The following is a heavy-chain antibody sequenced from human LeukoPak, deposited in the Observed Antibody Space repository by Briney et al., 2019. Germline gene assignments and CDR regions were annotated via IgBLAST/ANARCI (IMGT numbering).Heavy chain of an antibody. V-gene: IGHV1-18*01. CDR2: ISAYNGNT. Sequence: GASVKVSCKASGYTFTSYGIGWVRQAPGQGLEWMGWISAYNGNTNSAQKLQGRVTMTTDTSTSTAYMELRSLRSDDPAVYYCRRRGLGETATIPQPGYWGQGTLVTVSS. CDR1: GYTFTSYG. D-gene: IGHD5-12*01. J-gene: IGHJ4*02. CDR3: RRRGLGETATIPQPGY.